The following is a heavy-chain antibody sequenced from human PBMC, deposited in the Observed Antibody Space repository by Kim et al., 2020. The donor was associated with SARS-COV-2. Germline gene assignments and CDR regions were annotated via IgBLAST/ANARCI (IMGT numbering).Heavy chain of an antibody. CDR3: ARENNAEDYYFDY. Sequence: GGSLRLSCAASGFTFSSYSMNWVRQAPGKGLEWVSSISSSSSYIYYADSVKGRFTISRDNAKNSLYLQMNSLRAEDTAVYYCARENNAEDYYFDYWGQGTLVTVSS. J-gene: IGHJ4*02. CDR1: GFTFSSYS. CDR2: ISSSSSYI. V-gene: IGHV3-21*01. D-gene: IGHD1-20*01.